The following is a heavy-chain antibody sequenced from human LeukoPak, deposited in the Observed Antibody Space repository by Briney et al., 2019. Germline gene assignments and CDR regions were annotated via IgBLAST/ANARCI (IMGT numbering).Heavy chain of an antibody. D-gene: IGHD3-16*01. V-gene: IGHV3-48*03. CDR2: ISSSGTTK. CDR1: GFTFSSYE. J-gene: IGHJ4*02. Sequence: GGSLRLSCAASGFTFSSYEMNWVRQAPGKGLEWISYISSSGTTKYYADSVKGRFTISRDNGKNSVFMQMDSLRVEDTAVYYCVRGGRGDRPNYWGQGTLVTVSS. CDR3: VRGGRGDRPNY.